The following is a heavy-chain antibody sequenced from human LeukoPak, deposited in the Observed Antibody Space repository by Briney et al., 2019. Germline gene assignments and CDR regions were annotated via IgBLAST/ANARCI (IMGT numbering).Heavy chain of an antibody. Sequence: ASVKVSCKASGYTFTSYYMHWVRQAPGQGLEWMGRITPVIGTTKYAERFQARVTITADRSTSTAYLELSGLTYEDTAVYYCTRVTLRGSKYNWFDPWGQGTHVTVSS. D-gene: IGHD1-26*01. V-gene: IGHV1-46*01. CDR3: TRVTLRGSKYNWFDP. CDR2: ITPVIGTT. CDR1: GYTFTSYY. J-gene: IGHJ5*02.